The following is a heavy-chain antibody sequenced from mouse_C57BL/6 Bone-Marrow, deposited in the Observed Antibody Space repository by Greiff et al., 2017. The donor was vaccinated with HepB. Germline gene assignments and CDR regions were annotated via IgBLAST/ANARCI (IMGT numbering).Heavy chain of an antibody. J-gene: IGHJ3*01. D-gene: IGHD3-1*01. Sequence: EVKLMESGGGLVKPGGSLKLSCAASGFTFSDYGMHWVRQAPEKGLEWVAYISSGSSTIYYADTVKGRFTISRDNAKNTLFLQMTSLRSEDTAMYYCARPGSPGCASWFADWGKGTLVTVAA. CDR3: ARPGSPGCASWFAD. CDR1: GFTFSDYG. V-gene: IGHV5-17*01. CDR2: ISSGSSTI.